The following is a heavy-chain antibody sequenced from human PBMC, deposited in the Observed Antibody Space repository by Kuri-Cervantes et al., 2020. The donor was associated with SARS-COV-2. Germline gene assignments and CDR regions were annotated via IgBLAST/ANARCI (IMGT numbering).Heavy chain of an antibody. J-gene: IGHJ6*02. Sequence: GESLKISCAASGFTFSSYEMNWVRQAPGKGLEWVSYISSSGSTIYYADSVKGRFTISRDNAKNSLYLQMNSLRAEDTAVYYCARSGYSYGFHYNNGMDVWGQGTTVTVSS. V-gene: IGHV3-48*03. CDR1: GFTFSSYE. CDR2: ISSSGSTI. D-gene: IGHD5-18*01. CDR3: ARSGYSYGFHYNNGMDV.